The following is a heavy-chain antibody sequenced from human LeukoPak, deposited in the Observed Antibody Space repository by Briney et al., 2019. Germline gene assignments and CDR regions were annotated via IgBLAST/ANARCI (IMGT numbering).Heavy chain of an antibody. Sequence: SETLSLTCAVYGGSFSGYYWSWIRQPPGKGLEWIGEINHSGSTNYNPSHKGRVTISVDTSKNQFSLKLSSVTAADTAVYYCARGGAYCGGDCYFDYWGQGTLVTVSS. CDR2: INHSGST. CDR3: ARGGAYCGGDCYFDY. D-gene: IGHD2-21*02. J-gene: IGHJ4*02. CDR1: GGSFSGYY. V-gene: IGHV4-34*01.